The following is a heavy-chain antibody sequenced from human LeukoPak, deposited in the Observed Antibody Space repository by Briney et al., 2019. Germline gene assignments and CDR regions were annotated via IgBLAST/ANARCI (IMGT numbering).Heavy chain of an antibody. CDR2: IYYSGST. D-gene: IGHD3-3*01. CDR3: ARGEYYDFWSGYLDAFDI. Sequence: SETLSLTCTVSGDSISSSSYYWGWIRQPPGKGLEWIGSIYYSGSTYYNPSLKSRVTISVDTSKNQFSLKLSSVTAADTAVYYCARGEYYDFWSGYLDAFDIWGQGTMVTVSS. CDR1: GDSISSSSYY. J-gene: IGHJ3*02. V-gene: IGHV4-39*01.